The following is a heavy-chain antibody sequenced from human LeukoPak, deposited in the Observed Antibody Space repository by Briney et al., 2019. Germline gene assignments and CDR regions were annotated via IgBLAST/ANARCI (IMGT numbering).Heavy chain of an antibody. CDR3: ARAGSQGVIDFDY. CDR1: GGSISSYY. J-gene: IGHJ4*02. Sequence: SETLSLTCTVSGGSISSYYWSWIRQPPGKGLEWIGYIYYSGSTNYNPSLKSRATISVDTSKNQFSLKLSSVTAADTAVYYCARAGSQGVIDFDYWGQGTLVTVSS. CDR2: IYYSGST. D-gene: IGHD3-16*02. V-gene: IGHV4-59*01.